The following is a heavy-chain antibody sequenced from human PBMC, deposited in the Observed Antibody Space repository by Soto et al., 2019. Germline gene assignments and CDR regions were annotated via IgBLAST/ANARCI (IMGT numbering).Heavy chain of an antibody. Sequence: HGESLKISCKGSGYSFTSYWISWVRQMPGKGLEWMGRIDPSDSYTNYSPSFQGHVTISADKSISTAYLQWSSLKASDTAMYYCAMFYYYDSSGYRDPNRDYWGQGTLVTVSS. V-gene: IGHV5-10-1*01. CDR3: AMFYYYDSSGYRDPNRDY. J-gene: IGHJ4*02. CDR1: GYSFTSYW. D-gene: IGHD3-22*01. CDR2: IDPSDSYT.